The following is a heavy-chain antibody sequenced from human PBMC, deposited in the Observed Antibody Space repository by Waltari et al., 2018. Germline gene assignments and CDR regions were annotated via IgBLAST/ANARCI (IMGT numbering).Heavy chain of an antibody. V-gene: IGHV1-69-2*01. CDR1: GYTFTDYY. CDR3: ASTFGAYLVDAFDI. Sequence: EVQLVQSGAEVKKPGATVKISCKASGYTFTDYYMHWVQQAPGNGLEWMGRVDTEDGETIYAEKFQGRVTISVDPSKNQFSLKLSSVTAADTAVYYCASTFGAYLVDAFDIWGQGTMVTVSS. CDR2: VDTEDGET. D-gene: IGHD3-16*01. J-gene: IGHJ3*02.